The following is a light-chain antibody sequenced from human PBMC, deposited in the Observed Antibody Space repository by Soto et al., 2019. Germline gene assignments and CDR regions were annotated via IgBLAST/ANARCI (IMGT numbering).Light chain of an antibody. Sequence: DIQMTQSPSSLSASVGDSVTIACRASPSISSSVNWYQQKAGKAPNLLIYTVSNLESGVPSRFSGSGSGTDFTLTISSMQPEDFATDFCQQSYSRPRAFGQGTKVDIK. CDR3: QQSYSRPRA. CDR1: PSISSS. CDR2: TVS. J-gene: IGKJ1*01. V-gene: IGKV1-39*01.